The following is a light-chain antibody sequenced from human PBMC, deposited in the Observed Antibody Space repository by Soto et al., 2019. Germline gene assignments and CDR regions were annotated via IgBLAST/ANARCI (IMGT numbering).Light chain of an antibody. Sequence: QSVLTQPPSASATPGQTVTISCSGRYSNIGSNFVSWYQRLPGTAPKLLIYSINQRPSGVPDRFSRSKSGTSASLTISGLQSEDEADYFCSSWDDSLDGPVFCGGTKVTVL. J-gene: IGLJ3*02. CDR3: SSWDDSLDGPV. CDR1: YSNIGSNF. CDR2: SIN. V-gene: IGLV1-44*01.